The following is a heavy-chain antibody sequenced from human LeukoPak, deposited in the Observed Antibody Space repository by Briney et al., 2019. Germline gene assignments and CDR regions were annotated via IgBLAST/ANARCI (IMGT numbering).Heavy chain of an antibody. CDR3: ARDSGYTSFGGTFDI. V-gene: IGHV3-74*01. J-gene: IGHJ3*02. CDR1: GFTFSSFW. D-gene: IGHD3-16*02. CDR2: IDSDGSTT. Sequence: GGSLRLSCAASGFTFSSFWMHWVRQVPGKGLVWVSRIDSDGSTTNYADSVKGRFTISRDNAKNMLYLQMNSLRVEETAVYYCARDSGYTSFGGTFDIWGQGTMVTVSS.